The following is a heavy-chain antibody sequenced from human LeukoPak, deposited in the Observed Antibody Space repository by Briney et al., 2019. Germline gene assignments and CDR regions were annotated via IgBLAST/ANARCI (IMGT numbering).Heavy chain of an antibody. J-gene: IGHJ4*02. CDR1: GFTLSGSA. CDR3: TSDSDY. D-gene: IGHD3-22*01. Sequence: GGSLRLSCVASGFTLSGSAMHSVRQASAKGLEWVGRIRRKANSYATAYAASVKARFTISRDDSKNTAYLQMNGLKTEDTAVCYCTSDSDYWGQGTLVTVSS. CDR2: IRRKANSYAT. V-gene: IGHV3-73*01.